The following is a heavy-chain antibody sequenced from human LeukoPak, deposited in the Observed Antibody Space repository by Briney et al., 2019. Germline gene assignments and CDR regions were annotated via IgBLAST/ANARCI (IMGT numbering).Heavy chain of an antibody. CDR2: IYHSGSA. V-gene: IGHV4-38-2*02. CDR1: GYSIRSGYY. Sequence: SETLSLTCTVSGYSIRSGYYWGWVRQPPGKGLEWIGTIYHSGSAYYNSSLKSRVTISVDTSTNQFSLNVNPVTAADTAVYYCASRGYSSGWRDYWGQGTLVTVSS. CDR3: ASRGYSSGWRDY. J-gene: IGHJ4*02. D-gene: IGHD6-19*01.